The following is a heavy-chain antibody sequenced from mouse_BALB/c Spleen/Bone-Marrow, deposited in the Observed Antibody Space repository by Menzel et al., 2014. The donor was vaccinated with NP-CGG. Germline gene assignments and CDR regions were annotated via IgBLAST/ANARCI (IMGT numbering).Heavy chain of an antibody. CDR3: ARNWDGYAMDY. J-gene: IGHJ4*01. D-gene: IGHD4-1*01. CDR2: IWSGGST. CDR1: SFSLSSFG. Sequence: VQLQQSGPGLVQPSQSLSITCTVSSFSLSSFGLHWVRQSPGKGLEWLGVIWSGGSTDYNAAFISRLIISKDNSKSQVFFKMNSLQANDTAIYYCARNWDGYAMDYWGQGTSVTVSS. V-gene: IGHV2-2*02.